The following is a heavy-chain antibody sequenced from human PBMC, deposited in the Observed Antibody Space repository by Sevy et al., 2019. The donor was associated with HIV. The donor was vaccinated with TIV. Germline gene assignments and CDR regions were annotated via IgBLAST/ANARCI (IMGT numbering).Heavy chain of an antibody. D-gene: IGHD3-16*01. CDR3: ARGGSLFAY. V-gene: IGHV3-7*03. CDR1: GFTLSSYW. CDR2: IKQDGSEK. J-gene: IGHJ4*02. Sequence: GGSLRLSCAASGFTLSSYWMSWVRQAPGKGLEWVANIKQDGSEKYYLDSVKGRFTISRDNAKNSLYLQMNSLRAEDTAVYYCARGGSLFAYWGQGTLVTVSS.